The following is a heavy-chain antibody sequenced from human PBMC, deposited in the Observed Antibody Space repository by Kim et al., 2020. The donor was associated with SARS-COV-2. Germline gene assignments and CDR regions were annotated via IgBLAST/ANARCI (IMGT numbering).Heavy chain of an antibody. V-gene: IGHV1-69*13. D-gene: IGHD6-19*01. CDR3: ARFEVAVAGTNYYYGMDV. J-gene: IGHJ6*02. CDR1: GGTFSSYA. CDR2: IIPIFGTA. Sequence: SVKVSCKASGGTFSSYAISWVRQAPGQGLEWMGGIIPIFGTANYAQKFQGRVTITADESTSTAYMELSSLRSEDTAVYYCARFEVAVAGTNYYYGMDVWGQGTTVTVSS.